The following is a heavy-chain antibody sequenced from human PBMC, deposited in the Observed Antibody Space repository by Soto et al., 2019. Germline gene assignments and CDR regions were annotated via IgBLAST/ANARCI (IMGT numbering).Heavy chain of an antibody. CDR1: GFTFRSYA. Sequence: PGGSLRLSCAASGFTFRSYAMNWVRQAPGKGLEWVSALSGTGGNTYYADSVKGRFTISRDNSKNTLNLQMNSLRAEDTAVYYCTKGVGSNSWYYFDYWGQGSPVTDSS. D-gene: IGHD6-13*01. J-gene: IGHJ4*02. V-gene: IGHV3-23*01. CDR3: TKGVGSNSWYYFDY. CDR2: LSGTGGNT.